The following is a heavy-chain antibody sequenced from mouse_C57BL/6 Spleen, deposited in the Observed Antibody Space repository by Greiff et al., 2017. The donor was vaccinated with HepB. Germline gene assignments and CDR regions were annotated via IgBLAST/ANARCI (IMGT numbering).Heavy chain of an antibody. Sequence: QVQLQQPGAELVMPGASVKLSCKASGYTFTSYWMHWVKQRPGQGLEWIGEIDPSDSNTNYNQKFKGKSTLTVDKSSSTAYMQLSSLTSEDSAFYYCAGYGSSYGFAYWGQGTLVTVSA. J-gene: IGHJ3*01. CDR2: IDPSDSNT. V-gene: IGHV1-69*01. CDR3: AGYGSSYGFAY. CDR1: GYTFTSYW. D-gene: IGHD1-1*01.